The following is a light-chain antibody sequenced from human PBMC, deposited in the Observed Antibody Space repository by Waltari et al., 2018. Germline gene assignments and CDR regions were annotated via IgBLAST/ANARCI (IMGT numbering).Light chain of an antibody. V-gene: IGKV6-21*02. CDR1: QSIRSS. CDR2: YAS. Sequence: EIVLTQSPAFRSVTLQEKVTITCQASQSIRSSLHWYHQKPVQSPKLLIKYASQFISGVPSRFSGSESGTECTLTMNGREAEGAATYHRDQSSSFPFTFGPGTKLYI. J-gene: IGKJ3*01. CDR3: DQSSSFPFT.